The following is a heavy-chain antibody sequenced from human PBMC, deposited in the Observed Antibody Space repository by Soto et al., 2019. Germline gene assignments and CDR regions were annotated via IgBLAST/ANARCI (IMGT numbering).Heavy chain of an antibody. CDR1: GLSFGDYA. J-gene: IGHJ4*02. Sequence: EVQLLQSGGGVVQPGGSLRLSCAVSGLSFGDYAMSWVRQASGKGLEWVSSITGGGIHTFYADSVQGRFIISRDNSKNTLYLQMNSLRGEDTAVYYCARGSMNDYWGQGTQVTVSS. CDR2: ITGGGIHT. CDR3: ARGSMNDY. V-gene: IGHV3-23*01.